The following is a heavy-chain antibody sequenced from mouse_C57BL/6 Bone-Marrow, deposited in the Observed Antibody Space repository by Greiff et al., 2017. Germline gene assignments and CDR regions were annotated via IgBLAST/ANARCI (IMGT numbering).Heavy chain of an antibody. CDR3: ASYYYGSSPAWFAY. Sequence: VHVKQSVAELVRPGASVKLSCTASGFNIKNTYMHWVKQRPEQGLEWIGRIDPANGNTKYAPKFQGKATITADTSSNTAYLQLSSLTSEDTAIYYCASYYYGSSPAWFAYWGQGTLVTVSA. D-gene: IGHD1-1*01. CDR2: IDPANGNT. CDR1: GFNIKNTY. J-gene: IGHJ3*01. V-gene: IGHV14-3*01.